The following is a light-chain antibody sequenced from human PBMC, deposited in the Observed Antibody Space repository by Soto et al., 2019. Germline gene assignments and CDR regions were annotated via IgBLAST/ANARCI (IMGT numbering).Light chain of an antibody. Sequence: EIVLTQSPATLSLSPGERATLSCRASQSVSSYLAWYQQKPGQAPRLLIYDASNRATGIPARFSGSGSGTDFTPTISSLEPEDFAVYYCQQRSNWQGTFGQGTKVEIK. J-gene: IGKJ1*01. CDR2: DAS. CDR3: QQRSNWQGT. CDR1: QSVSSY. V-gene: IGKV3-11*01.